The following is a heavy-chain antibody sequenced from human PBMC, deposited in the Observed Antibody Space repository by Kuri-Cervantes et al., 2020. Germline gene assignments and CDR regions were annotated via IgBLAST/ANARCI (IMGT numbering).Heavy chain of an antibody. V-gene: IGHV3-21*01. CDR1: GFTFSSYG. CDR3: ARVGYNWNEADAFDI. Sequence: GGSLRLSCAASGFTFSSYGMNWVRQAPGKGLEWVSSISSSSSYIYYADSVKGRFTISRDNAKNSLYLQMNSLRAEDTAVYYCARVGYNWNEADAFDIWGQRTMVTVSS. J-gene: IGHJ3*02. D-gene: IGHD1-1*01. CDR2: ISSSSSYI.